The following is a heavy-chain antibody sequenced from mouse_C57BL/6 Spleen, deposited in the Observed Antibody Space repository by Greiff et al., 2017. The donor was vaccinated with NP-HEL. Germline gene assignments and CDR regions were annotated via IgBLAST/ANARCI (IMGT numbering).Heavy chain of an antibody. CDR1: GYTFTDYY. V-gene: IGHV1-26*01. D-gene: IGHD3-1*01. J-gene: IGHJ2*01. CDR3: ARRAERDFDY. CDR2: INPNNGGT. Sequence: EVQLQQSGPELVKPGASVKISCKASGYTFTDYYMNWVKQSHGKSLEWIGDINPNNGGTSYNQKFKGKATLTVDKSSSTAYMELRSLTSEDSAVYYCARRAERDFDYWGQGTTLTVSS.